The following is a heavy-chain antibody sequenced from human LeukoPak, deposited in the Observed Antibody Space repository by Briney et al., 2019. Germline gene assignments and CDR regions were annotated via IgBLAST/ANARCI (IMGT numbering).Heavy chain of an antibody. V-gene: IGHV3-53*01. J-gene: IGHJ4*02. CDR3: ARNYYDSSGYYPVDY. CDR2: IYSGGST. Sequence: PGGSLRLSCAASGFTVSSNSMSWVRQAPGKGLEWVSVIYSGGSTYYADSVKGRFTISRDNSKNTLYLQMNSLRAEDTAVYYCARNYYDSSGYYPVDYWGQGTLVTVSS. D-gene: IGHD3-22*01. CDR1: GFTVSSNS.